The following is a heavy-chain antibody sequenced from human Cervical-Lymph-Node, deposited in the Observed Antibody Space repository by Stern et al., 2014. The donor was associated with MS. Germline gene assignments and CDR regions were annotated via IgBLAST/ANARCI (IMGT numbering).Heavy chain of an antibody. CDR1: GYTFTSSS. V-gene: IGHV1-18*01. CDR3: ARDVGTNAGDTFDI. J-gene: IGHJ3*02. D-gene: IGHD1-26*01. Sequence: VQLVESGAEVKKPGASVMVSCKASGYTFTSSSISWVRPAPGQGLDWMGWISAYSGKTNYAQKFQGRVTITTDTYTKTAYLELRSLRSDDTAVYYWARDVGTNAGDTFDIWGQGTMVTVSS. CDR2: ISAYSGKT.